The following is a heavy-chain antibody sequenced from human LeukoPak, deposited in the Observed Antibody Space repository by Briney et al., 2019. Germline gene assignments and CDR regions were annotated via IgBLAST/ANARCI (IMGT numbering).Heavy chain of an antibody. J-gene: IGHJ4*02. D-gene: IGHD3-22*01. CDR3: ASDSSGYYAHFDY. CDR2: INPNSGGT. V-gene: IGHV1-2*02. Sequence: GASVKVSCRASGGTFSSYAISWVRQAPGQGLEWMGRINPNSGGTNYAQKFQGRVTMTRDTSISTAYMELSRLRSDDTAVYYCASDSSGYYAHFDYWGQGTLVTVSS. CDR1: GGTFSSYA.